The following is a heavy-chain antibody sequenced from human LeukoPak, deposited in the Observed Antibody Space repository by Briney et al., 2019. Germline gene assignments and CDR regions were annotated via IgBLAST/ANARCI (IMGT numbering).Heavy chain of an antibody. CDR2: ISYDGSYK. CDR3: ARGGENYSSGWEYLLDY. D-gene: IGHD6-19*01. Sequence: PGRSLRLSCAASGFXFSSYGMHWVRQAPGKGLEWVAVISYDGSYKYYADSVKGRFTISRDNSKNTLYLQMNSLRAEDTAVYYCARGGENYSSGWEYLLDYWGQGTLVTVSS. J-gene: IGHJ4*02. V-gene: IGHV3-30*03. CDR1: GFXFSSYG.